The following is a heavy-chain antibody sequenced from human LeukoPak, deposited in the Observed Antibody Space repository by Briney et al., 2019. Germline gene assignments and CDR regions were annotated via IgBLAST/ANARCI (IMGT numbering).Heavy chain of an antibody. D-gene: IGHD1-26*01. J-gene: IGHJ4*02. CDR2: TNHSGGT. V-gene: IGHV4-34*01. Sequence: SETLSLTCAVYGGSFSGYYWSWIRQPPGNGLEWIGETNHSGGTNYNPSLKSRVTISVDTSKNQFSLKLSSVTAADTAVYYCARGFRGSGSYDYWGQGTLVTVSS. CDR3: ARGFRGSGSYDY. CDR1: GGSFSGYY.